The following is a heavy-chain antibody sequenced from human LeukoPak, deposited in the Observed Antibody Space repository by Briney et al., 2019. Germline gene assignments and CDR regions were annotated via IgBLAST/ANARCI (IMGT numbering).Heavy chain of an antibody. J-gene: IGHJ4*02. CDR3: ASDCGGDCYSGVGLFDY. CDR1: GFTFSSYG. D-gene: IGHD2-21*02. V-gene: IGHV3-30*02. Sequence: GGSLRLSCAASGFTFSSYGMHWVRQAPGKGLEWVAFIRYDGSNKYYADSVKGRFTISRDNAKNSLYLQMNGLRAEDTAVYYCASDCGGDCYSGVGLFDYWGQGTLVTVSS. CDR2: IRYDGSNK.